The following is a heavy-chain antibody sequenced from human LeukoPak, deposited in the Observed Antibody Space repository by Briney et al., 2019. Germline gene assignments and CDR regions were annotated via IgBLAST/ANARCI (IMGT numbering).Heavy chain of an antibody. CDR3: AREWVVIGYFDY. V-gene: IGHV4-34*01. Sequence: KPSETLSLTCAVYGGSFSVYYWSWIRQPPGKGREWIGEINHSVSTNYNPSLKSRVTISVDTSKKQFSLKLSSVTAADTAVYYCAREWVVIGYFDYWGQGNLVTVSS. CDR1: GGSFSVYY. J-gene: IGHJ4*02. CDR2: INHSVST. D-gene: IGHD2-21*01.